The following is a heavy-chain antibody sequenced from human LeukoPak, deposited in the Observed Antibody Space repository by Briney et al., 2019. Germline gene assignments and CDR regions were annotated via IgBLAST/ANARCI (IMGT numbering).Heavy chain of an antibody. CDR1: GYTFTSYG. D-gene: IGHD5-18*01. J-gene: IGHJ5*02. Sequence: ASVKVSCKASGYTFTSYGISWVRQAPGQGLEWMGWISSYNGNTNYAQKLQGRVTMTTDTSTSTAYMELRSLRSDDTAVYYCARGATAMALDNWFDPWGQGTLVTVSS. CDR2: ISSYNGNT. CDR3: ARGATAMALDNWFDP. V-gene: IGHV1-18*01.